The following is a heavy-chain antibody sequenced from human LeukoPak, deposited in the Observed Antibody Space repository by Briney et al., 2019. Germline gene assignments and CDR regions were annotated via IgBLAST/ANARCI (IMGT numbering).Heavy chain of an antibody. CDR2: INPNSGGT. CDR3: ARGLRDYYDSSGYSPDY. D-gene: IGHD3-22*01. V-gene: IGHV1-2*02. CDR1: GYTFTGYY. J-gene: IGHJ4*02. Sequence: ASVKVSCKASGYTFTGYYMHWVRQAPGQGLEWMGWINPNSGGTNYAQKLQGRVTMTRDTSISTAYMELSRLRSDDTAVYYCARGLRDYYDSSGYSPDYWGQGTLVTVSS.